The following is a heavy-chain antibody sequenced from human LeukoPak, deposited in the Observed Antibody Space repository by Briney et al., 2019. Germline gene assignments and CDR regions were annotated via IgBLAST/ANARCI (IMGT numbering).Heavy chain of an antibody. J-gene: IGHJ3*02. CDR2: IYYSGST. CDR3: ARSDGYGLVGI. Sequence: SETLSLTCTVSGGSISSYYWSWIRQPPGKGLEWIGYIYYSGSTNYNPSLKSRVTISVDTPKNHFSLTLSSVTAADTAVYYCARSDGYGLVGIWGQGTMVTVSS. V-gene: IGHV4-59*12. D-gene: IGHD3-10*01. CDR1: GGSISSYY.